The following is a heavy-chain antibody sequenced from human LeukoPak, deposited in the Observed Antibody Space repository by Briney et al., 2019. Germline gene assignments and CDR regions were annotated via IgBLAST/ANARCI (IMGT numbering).Heavy chain of an antibody. D-gene: IGHD3-16*01. V-gene: IGHV1-18*04. J-gene: IGHJ4*02. CDR3: ARAGSDYTAPDY. Sequence: ASVKVSCKASGYTFTSYYIHWVRQAPGQGLEWMGWISAYNANSRYAQKVQGRVTMTTDTSTSTAYMELRSLRSDDTAVYYCARAGSDYTAPDYWGQGTLVTVSS. CDR1: GYTFTSYY. CDR2: ISAYNANS.